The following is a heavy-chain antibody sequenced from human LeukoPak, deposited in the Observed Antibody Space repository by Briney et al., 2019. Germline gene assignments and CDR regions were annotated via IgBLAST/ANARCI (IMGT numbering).Heavy chain of an antibody. J-gene: IGHJ5*02. Sequence: SETLSLTCTVSGGSINSGSYYWSWIRQPAGKGLEWVGRIYTGGSTNYNPSLKSRVTISVDTSKNQFPLKLTSVTSADTAVYYCARGIPYNTSWLNWFDPWGQGTLVTVSS. CDR1: GGSINSGSYY. CDR3: ARGIPYNTSWLNWFDP. D-gene: IGHD6-6*01. V-gene: IGHV4-61*02. CDR2: IYTGGST.